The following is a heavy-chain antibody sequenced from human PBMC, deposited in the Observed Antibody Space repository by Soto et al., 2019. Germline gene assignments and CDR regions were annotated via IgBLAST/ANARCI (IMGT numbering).Heavy chain of an antibody. CDR2: SYYSGGT. J-gene: IGHJ4*02. V-gene: IGHV4-61*01. CDR1: CGSFSRCSYD. Sequence: LSLTFTFSCGSFSRCSYDWTWILQPPGKGLEWIGYSYYSGGTNYNPSLKSRVTISVDTSNNQFSLKLSSVTAADTAVYYCARGGGVKAKFDYWGQGLLATVSS. CDR3: ARGGGVKAKFDY. D-gene: IGHD1-26*01.